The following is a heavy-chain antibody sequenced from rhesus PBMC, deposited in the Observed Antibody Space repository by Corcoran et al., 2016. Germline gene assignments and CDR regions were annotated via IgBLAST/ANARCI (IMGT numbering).Heavy chain of an antibody. J-gene: IGHJ5-1*01. Sequence: QVQLQESGPGLVKPSETLSLTCTVSGGSISDSYYWSWIRQPPGTGLEWMGRIDGSGGSTNYNPSLQSRVTISRDTSKNQFSLKLSSVTAADTAVYYCARDARDVWGPGVLVTVSS. CDR1: GGSISDSYY. CDR2: IDGSGGST. CDR3: ARDARDV. V-gene: IGHV4-160*01.